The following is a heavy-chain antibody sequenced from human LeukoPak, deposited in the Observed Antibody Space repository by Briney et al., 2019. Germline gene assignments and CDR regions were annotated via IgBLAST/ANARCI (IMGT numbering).Heavy chain of an antibody. CDR3: AREGDP. CDR2: MNPDSGNT. V-gene: IGHV1-8*03. Sequence: ASVKVSCTASGYTFTSYDINWVRQATGQGLEWMGWMNPDSGNTAYAQKFQGRITITRNTSISTVYMELSSLRSEDTAVYYCAREGDPWGQGTLVTVSS. J-gene: IGHJ5*02. CDR1: GYTFTSYD.